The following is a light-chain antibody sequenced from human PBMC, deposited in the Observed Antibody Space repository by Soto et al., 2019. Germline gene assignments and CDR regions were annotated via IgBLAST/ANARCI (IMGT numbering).Light chain of an antibody. V-gene: IGKV3-15*01. CDR1: QAVSSY. CDR3: RQYSTWPPLYT. CDR2: DAS. J-gene: IGKJ2*01. Sequence: EIVMTQSPAALSVSLGERVSLTCRASQAVSSYLAWYQQKPGQAPRLLISDASTRATDIPDRFSGSGSGTDFTLTISSLQSSDLAVSYCRQYSTWPPLYTCGFVTKLEI.